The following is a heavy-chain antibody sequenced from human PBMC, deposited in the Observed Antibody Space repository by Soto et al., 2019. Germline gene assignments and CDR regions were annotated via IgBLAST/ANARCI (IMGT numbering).Heavy chain of an antibody. CDR1: GGSISNSRYF. CDR2: IYYSGTT. V-gene: IGHV4-39*01. D-gene: IGHD2-2*01. Sequence: SETLSLTCTVSGGSISNSRYFWGWIRQPPGKGLEWIGSIYYSGTTFYNPSLKSRVTISVETSKNQFSLKLSSVTAADTAVYYCARHVPLGYCTTTNCYALAWFGPWGQGTLVTVSS. J-gene: IGHJ5*02. CDR3: ARHVPLGYCTTTNCYALAWFGP.